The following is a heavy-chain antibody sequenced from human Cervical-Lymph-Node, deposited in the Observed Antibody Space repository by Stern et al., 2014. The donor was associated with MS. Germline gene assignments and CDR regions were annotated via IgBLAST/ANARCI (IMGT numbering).Heavy chain of an antibody. J-gene: IGHJ6*02. D-gene: IGHD1-26*01. V-gene: IGHV1-69*01. CDR3: ARGELKEGLVRGMDV. CDR1: GGTFSSYA. CDR2: IIPNFGTG. Sequence: VQLVESGAEVKKPGSSVRVSCKASGGTFSSYAISWVRQAPGQGLEWMGGIIPNFGTGNYAQKFQGRVTITADESTSTAYMELSSLRSEDTAVYYCARGELKEGLVRGMDVWGQGTTVTVSS.